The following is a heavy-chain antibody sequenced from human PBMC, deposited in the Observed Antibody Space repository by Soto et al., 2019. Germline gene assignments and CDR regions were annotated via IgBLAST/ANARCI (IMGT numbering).Heavy chain of an antibody. CDR3: AKGKGYGDHEGVFDY. CDR1: GFTFSSYG. Sequence: QVQLVESGGGVVQPGRSLRLSCAASGFTFSSYGMHWVRQAPGKGLEWVAVISYDGSNKYYADSVKGRFTISRDNSKNTLYLQMNSLRAEVTAVYYCAKGKGYGDHEGVFDYWGQGTLVTVSS. D-gene: IGHD4-17*01. V-gene: IGHV3-30*18. CDR2: ISYDGSNK. J-gene: IGHJ4*02.